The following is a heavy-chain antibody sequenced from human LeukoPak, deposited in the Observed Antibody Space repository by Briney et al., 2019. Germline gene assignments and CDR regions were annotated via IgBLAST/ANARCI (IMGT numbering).Heavy chain of an antibody. J-gene: IGHJ4*02. CDR3: ARGVIPGTIQWSLDY. V-gene: IGHV3-7*04. CDR1: GFTFSSYG. D-gene: IGHD2-2*02. CDR2: IGPDGGEK. Sequence: PGGSLRLSCAASGFTFSSYGMHWVRQAPGKGLEWVANIGPDGGEKFCLDSVKGRFTFSRDNARNSLFLQMDSLRAEDTAVYYCARGVIPGTIQWSLDYWGRGTLVTVAS.